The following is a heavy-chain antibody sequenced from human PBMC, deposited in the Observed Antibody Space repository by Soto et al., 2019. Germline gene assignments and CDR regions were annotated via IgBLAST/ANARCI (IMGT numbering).Heavy chain of an antibody. CDR3: AKIFADYYDSSGYIDAFDI. CDR1: GFTFDDYA. D-gene: IGHD3-22*01. Sequence: GGSLRLSCAASGFTFDDYAMHWVRQAPGKGLEWVSGISWNSGSIGYADSVKGRFTISRDNAKNSLYLQMNSLRAEDTALYYCAKIFADYYDSSGYIDAFDIWGQGTMVTVSS. V-gene: IGHV3-9*01. J-gene: IGHJ3*02. CDR2: ISWNSGSI.